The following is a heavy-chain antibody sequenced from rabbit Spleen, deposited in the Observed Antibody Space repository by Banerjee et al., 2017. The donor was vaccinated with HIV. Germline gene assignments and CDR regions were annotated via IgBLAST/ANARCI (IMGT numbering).Heavy chain of an antibody. J-gene: IGHJ4*01. CDR3: ARSRNSVGYYGDL. CDR2: IYSAIGYT. Sequence: QEQLVESGGGLVQPEGSLTLTCKASGFSFSSGYDMCWVRQAPGKGLEWIGYIYSAIGYTYYASWAKGRFTISKTSSTTVTLQMTSLTAADAATYFCARSRNSVGYYGDLWGPGTLVTVS. CDR1: GFSFSSGYD. V-gene: IGHV1S45*01. D-gene: IGHD1-1*01.